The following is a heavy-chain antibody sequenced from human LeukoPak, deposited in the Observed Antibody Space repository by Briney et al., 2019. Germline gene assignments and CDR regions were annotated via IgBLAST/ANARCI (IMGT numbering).Heavy chain of an antibody. J-gene: IGHJ6*02. V-gene: IGHV3-23*01. D-gene: IGHD5-12*01. CDR2: ISGSGGST. CDR3: ATIPMGYSGYDDYYYYYYGMDV. CDR1: GFTFSSYA. Sequence: GGSLRLSCAASGFTFSSYAMSWVRQAPGKGLEWVSAISGSGGSTYYADSAKGRFTISRDNSKNTLYLQMNSLRAEDTAVYCCATIPMGYSGYDDYYYYYYGMDVWGQGTTVTVSS.